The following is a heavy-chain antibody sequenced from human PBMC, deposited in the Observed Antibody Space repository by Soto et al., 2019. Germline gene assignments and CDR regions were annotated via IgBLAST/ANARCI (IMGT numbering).Heavy chain of an antibody. Sequence: GSLRLSCAAXGFTFSDYYMSWIRQAPGKGLEWVSYISSSSSYTNYADSVKGRFTISRDNAKNSLYLQMNSLRAEDTAVYYCARAPELRLYYFDYWGQGTLVTVSS. CDR1: GFTFSDYY. CDR3: ARAPELRLYYFDY. V-gene: IGHV3-11*06. CDR2: ISSSSSYT. D-gene: IGHD1-7*01. J-gene: IGHJ4*02.